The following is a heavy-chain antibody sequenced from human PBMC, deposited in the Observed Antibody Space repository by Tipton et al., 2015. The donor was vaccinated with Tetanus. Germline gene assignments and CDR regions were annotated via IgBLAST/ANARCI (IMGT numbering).Heavy chain of an antibody. V-gene: IGHV4-59*01. CDR2: IYYSGST. Sequence: TLSLTCTVSGGSISSYYWSWIRQPPGKGLEWIGYIYYSGSTNYNPSLKSRVTISVDTSKNQFSLKLSSVTSAGTAVYYCARTSGYLYSSYWGQGTLVTVSS. J-gene: IGHJ1*01. CDR3: ARTSGYLYSSY. D-gene: IGHD3-3*01. CDR1: GGSISSYY.